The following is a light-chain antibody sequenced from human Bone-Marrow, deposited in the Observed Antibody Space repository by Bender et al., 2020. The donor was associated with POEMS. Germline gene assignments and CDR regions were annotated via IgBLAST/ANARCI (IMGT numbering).Light chain of an antibody. CDR3: ETWDTNLTV. J-gene: IGLJ7*01. CDR2: VEGSGSY. Sequence: QPVLTQSSSASASLGSSVKLTCTLSSGHNSYTIAWHQQQPGKAPRYLMKVEGSGSYNKGSGIPDRFSGSSSGADRYLTISNLQSEDEAGYYCETWDTNLTVFGRGTQLTVL. CDR1: SGHNSYT. V-gene: IGLV4-60*03.